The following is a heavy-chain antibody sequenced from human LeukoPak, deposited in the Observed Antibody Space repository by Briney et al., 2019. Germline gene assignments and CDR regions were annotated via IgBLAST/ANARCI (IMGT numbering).Heavy chain of an antibody. CDR2: IYSGGST. J-gene: IGHJ3*02. D-gene: IGHD6-13*01. CDR1: GFTVSSNY. Sequence: PGGSLRLSCAASGFTVSSNYMSWVRQAPGKGLEWVSVIYSGGSTYYADSVKGRFTISRDNSKNTLYLQMNSLRAEDTAIYYCARQSGQQLVGDAFDIWGQGTMVTVSS. V-gene: IGHV3-53*01. CDR3: ARQSGQQLVGDAFDI.